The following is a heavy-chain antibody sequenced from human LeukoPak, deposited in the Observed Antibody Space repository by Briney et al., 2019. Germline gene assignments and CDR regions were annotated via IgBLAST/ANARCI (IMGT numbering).Heavy chain of an antibody. V-gene: IGHV1-69*06. CDR1: GGTFSSYA. J-gene: IGHJ5*01. CDR2: IIPIFGTA. Sequence: SVKVSCKASGGTFSSYAISWVRQAPGQGLEWMGGIIPIFGTANYARKFQGRVTITADKSTSTAYMELSSLRSEDTAVYYCARVAICGGDCYFVTDWFDSWGQGTLVTVSS. D-gene: IGHD2-21*02. CDR3: ARVAICGGDCYFVTDWFDS.